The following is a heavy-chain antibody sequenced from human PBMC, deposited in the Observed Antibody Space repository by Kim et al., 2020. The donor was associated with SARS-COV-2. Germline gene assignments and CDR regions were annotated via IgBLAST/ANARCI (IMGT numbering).Heavy chain of an antibody. CDR2: ISANGHYI. Sequence: GGSLRLSCAASGFTFSAYTMNWVRQAPGKGLEWVSTISANGHYIFYADSVQGRFTISRDNSKSTLSVQMNSLRPEDTAAYYCATLNDDISPAFDIWGQGT. CDR1: GFTFSAYT. CDR3: ATLNDDISPAFDI. D-gene: IGHD3-22*01. J-gene: IGHJ3*02. V-gene: IGHV3-23*01.